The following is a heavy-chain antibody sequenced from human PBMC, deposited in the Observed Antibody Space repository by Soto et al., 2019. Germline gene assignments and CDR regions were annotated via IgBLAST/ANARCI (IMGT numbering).Heavy chain of an antibody. D-gene: IGHD3-22*01. CDR2: IYSGGTT. Sequence: EVQLVESAGGLVLPGGSLRLSCAASGVTVSSNYMNWVRQAPGKGLEWVSVIYSGGTTYYADSVKGRFTISRDNSKNTLYLQMNILRAEDTAVYYCARNGDSSDYRGWFDPWGQGTLVTVSS. V-gene: IGHV3-66*01. J-gene: IGHJ5*02. CDR3: ARNGDSSDYRGWFDP. CDR1: GVTVSSNY.